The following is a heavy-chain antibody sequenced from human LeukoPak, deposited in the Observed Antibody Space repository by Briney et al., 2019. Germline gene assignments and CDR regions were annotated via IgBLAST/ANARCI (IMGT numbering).Heavy chain of an antibody. CDR1: GFTISSYG. J-gene: IGHJ4*02. D-gene: IGHD6-13*01. V-gene: IGHV3-33*08. CDR3: ARADLAAAATAFDY. Sequence: GGSLRLSCAASGFTISSYGMTWVRQAPGKGLEWVAVIWYDGSNKYYADSVKGRFTISRDNSKNTLYLQMNGLRVDDTAVYYCARADLAAAATAFDYWGQGTLVTVSS. CDR2: IWYDGSNK.